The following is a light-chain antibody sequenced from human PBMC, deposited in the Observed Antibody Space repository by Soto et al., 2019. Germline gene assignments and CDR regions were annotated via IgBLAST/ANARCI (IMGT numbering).Light chain of an antibody. Sequence: EIVLTQSPGTLSFSPGERASLSCRASQSVSSNYFAWYQQKPGQAPRLLIFGASTRATGIPDRFSGSGAGAYFNLTISRLEPADFGVYYCQQYGSSHTFGQGTRLEIK. J-gene: IGKJ5*01. CDR3: QQYGSSHT. V-gene: IGKV3-20*01. CDR2: GAS. CDR1: QSVSSNY.